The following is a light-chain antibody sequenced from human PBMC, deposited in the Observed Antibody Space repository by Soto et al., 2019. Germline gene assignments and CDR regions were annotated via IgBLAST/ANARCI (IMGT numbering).Light chain of an antibody. CDR2: GAS. J-gene: IGKJ4*01. CDR1: QTISNTF. V-gene: IGKV3-20*01. Sequence: EIGLTQSPGTLSLSPGERATLSCRASQTISNTFLAWYQQRPGQAPRLLIYGASGRAAGIPDRFSGSGSGTEFTLSISILEPEDFAVYYCQQYGVSPTFGGGTKVEIK. CDR3: QQYGVSPT.